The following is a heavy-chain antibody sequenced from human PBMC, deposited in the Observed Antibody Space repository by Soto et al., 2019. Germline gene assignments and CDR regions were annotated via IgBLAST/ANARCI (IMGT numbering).Heavy chain of an antibody. D-gene: IGHD6-13*01. J-gene: IGHJ4*02. CDR3: AKAAAGFPNYFDY. CDR1: AFTFSSYA. CDR2: ISDNGGST. Sequence: GGSLRLSCAASAFTFSSYAMSWVRQAPGKGLEWVSAISDNGGSTYYADSVKGRFTISRDNSKNTLYLQMNSLRAEDTAVYYCAKAAAGFPNYFDYWGQGTLVTVSS. V-gene: IGHV3-23*01.